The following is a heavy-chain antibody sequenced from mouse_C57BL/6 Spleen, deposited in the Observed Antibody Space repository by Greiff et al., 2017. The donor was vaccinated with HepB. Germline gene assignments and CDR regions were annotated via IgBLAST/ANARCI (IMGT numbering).Heavy chain of an antibody. CDR3: ARDRHYDYPYAMDY. CDR1: GFTFSDYY. J-gene: IGHJ4*01. D-gene: IGHD2-4*01. Sequence: DVQLQESEGGLVQPGSSMKLSCTASGFTFSDYYMAWVRQVPEKGLEWVANINYDGSSTYYLDSLKSRFIISRDNAKNILYLQMSSLKSEDTATYYCARDRHYDYPYAMDYWGQGTSVTVSS. V-gene: IGHV5-16*01. CDR2: INYDGSST.